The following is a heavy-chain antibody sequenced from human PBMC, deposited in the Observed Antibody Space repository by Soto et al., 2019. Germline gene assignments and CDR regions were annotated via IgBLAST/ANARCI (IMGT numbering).Heavy chain of an antibody. V-gene: IGHV1-69*02. CDR3: AREEAQYQLLHSYSYMDF. Sequence: QVQLVQSGAEVKKPGSSVKVSCKASGGTFSSDTINWVRQAPGQGLEWMGRIIPIFGMANYAQKFQGRVTMTADESTSDAYMQTSSMGSDDMGLYYCAREEAQYQLLHSYSYMDFWGKGTMVTVSS. D-gene: IGHD2-2*01. CDR1: GGTFSSDT. J-gene: IGHJ6*03. CDR2: IIPIFGMA.